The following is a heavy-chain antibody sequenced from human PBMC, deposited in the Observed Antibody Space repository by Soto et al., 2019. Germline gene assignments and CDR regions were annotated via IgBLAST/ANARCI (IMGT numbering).Heavy chain of an antibody. V-gene: IGHV1-2*04. Sequence: QVHLVQSGAEVRKPGASVKVSCKASGYTFSDFSMHWVRQAPGQGLEWVGWMNPDTGGTNYAQKFQGWVTMTRDTSISTAYMELSRLRSDDTAVYCCARDPYTSSSGYYYGMDVWGQGTTVTVSS. CDR2: MNPDTGGT. D-gene: IGHD6-13*01. J-gene: IGHJ6*02. CDR1: GYTFSDFS. CDR3: ARDPYTSSSGYYYGMDV.